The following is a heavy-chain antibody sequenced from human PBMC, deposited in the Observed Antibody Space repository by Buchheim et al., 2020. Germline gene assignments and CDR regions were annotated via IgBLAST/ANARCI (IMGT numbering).Heavy chain of an antibody. J-gene: IGHJ6*02. D-gene: IGHD2-2*01. Sequence: QVQLQESGPGLVKPSGTLSLTCAVSGGSISSSNWWSWVRQPPGKGLEWIGGIYHSGSTNYNPSLKSRVTISVDKSKNQFSLKLSSVTAADTAVYYCARSIVVVPAAHYYYYYGMDVWGQGTT. V-gene: IGHV4-4*02. CDR1: GGSISSSNW. CDR3: ARSIVVVPAAHYYYYYGMDV. CDR2: IYHSGST.